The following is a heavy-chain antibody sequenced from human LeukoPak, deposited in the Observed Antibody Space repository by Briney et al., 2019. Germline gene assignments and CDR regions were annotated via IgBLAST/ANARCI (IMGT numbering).Heavy chain of an antibody. V-gene: IGHV3-30*03. J-gene: IGHJ4*02. CDR1: GFTFTSYG. CDR2: ITYDGYYK. D-gene: IGHD3-10*01. CDR3: ARDLSPVVRASPMGY. Sequence: GASLRLSCAASGFTFTSYGMHWVRQAPGKGLEWVALITYDGYYKYYSDSVKGRFTISSDTSKNTMYLQMNSLRAEDTAVYYCARDLSPVVRASPMGYWGQGTLVTVSS.